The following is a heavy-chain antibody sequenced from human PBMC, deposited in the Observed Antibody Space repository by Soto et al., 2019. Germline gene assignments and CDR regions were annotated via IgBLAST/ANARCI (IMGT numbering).Heavy chain of an antibody. D-gene: IGHD5-12*01. CDR1: GLTVSGKKY. J-gene: IGHJ3*02. CDR3: ATWHLREHAYDI. CDR2: VYDLDGT. Sequence: DVPLVESGGGLIQPGGSLRLSCVASGLTVSGKKYMAWVRQAPGKGPEWVSGVYDLDGTYYADSVRGRFTTSIDSSRTTVYLQMRALRPDDTAIYFCATWHLREHAYDIWGHGTMVSVSS. V-gene: IGHV3-53*01.